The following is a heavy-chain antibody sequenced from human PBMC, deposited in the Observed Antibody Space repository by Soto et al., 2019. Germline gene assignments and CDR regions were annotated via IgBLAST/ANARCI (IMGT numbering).Heavy chain of an antibody. J-gene: IGHJ6*01. D-gene: IGHD2-2*02. CDR3: ASSAQSVDIPTPYYYYGMDV. CDR1: GATFKKHA. Sequence: SVRVSCKASGATFKKHAFTWVRQAPGQGLEWMGGIIPIFGTAKYAQKFQGRVTIIADESTSTAYMELSNLRSEDTAVYYCASSAQSVDIPTPYYYYGMDVWGQGTTVTVSS. CDR2: IIPIFGTA. V-gene: IGHV1-69*13.